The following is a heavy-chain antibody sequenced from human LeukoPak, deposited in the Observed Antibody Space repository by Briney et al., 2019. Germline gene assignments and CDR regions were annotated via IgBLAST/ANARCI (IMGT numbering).Heavy chain of an antibody. CDR3: ARVIVVIPGTNVWFDP. J-gene: IGHJ5*02. CDR2: INPNSGNT. D-gene: IGHD2-2*01. V-gene: IGHV1-8*03. Sequence: GASVSVSCKTSGYTFTSSDINWVRQAAGQGLEGMGWINPNSGNTGYAQKFQGRVTITRNTSIGTAYMELSSLSSEDTAVYYCARVIVVIPGTNVWFDPWGQGTLVTVSS. CDR1: GYTFTSSD.